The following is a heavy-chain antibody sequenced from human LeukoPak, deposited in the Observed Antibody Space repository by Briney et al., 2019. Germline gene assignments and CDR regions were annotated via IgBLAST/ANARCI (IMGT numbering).Heavy chain of an antibody. CDR3: AILLGYCSGGSCYSGRDY. Sequence: SETLSLTCTVSGGSFSSSSYYWGWIRQPPGKGLEWIGSIYYSGSTYYNPSLKSRVTISVDTSKNQFSLKLSSVTAADTAVYYCAILLGYCSGGSCYSGRDYWGQGTLVTVSS. J-gene: IGHJ4*02. V-gene: IGHV4-39*01. CDR1: GGSFSSSSYY. D-gene: IGHD2-15*01. CDR2: IYYSGST.